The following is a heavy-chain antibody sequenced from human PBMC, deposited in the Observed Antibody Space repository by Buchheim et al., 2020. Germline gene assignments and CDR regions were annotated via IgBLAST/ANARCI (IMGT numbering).Heavy chain of an antibody. V-gene: IGHV3-72*01. CDR3: ARSPGLDY. CDR1: GFTFSDHH. Sequence: EVQLVESGGGLVQPGGSLRLSCAASGFTFSDHHMDWVRQAPGKGLEWVGRTRNKANSYTTAYAASVKGRFTISRDHSKDSLDLQMNSLKTEYTAVYYCARSPGLDYWGHGTL. CDR2: TRNKANSYTT. J-gene: IGHJ4*03.